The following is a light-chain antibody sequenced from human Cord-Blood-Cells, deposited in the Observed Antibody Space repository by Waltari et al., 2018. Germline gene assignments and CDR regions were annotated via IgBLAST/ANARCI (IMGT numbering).Light chain of an antibody. CDR3: QQYYSTPYT. J-gene: IGKJ2*01. Sequence: DIVMTQSPDFLAVSLGEQATINCKSSQSVLYSSNNKNYLAWYQQKPGQPPKLLIYWASTRESGVPDRFSGSGSGTDFTLTISSLQAEDVAVYYCQQYYSTPYTFGQGTKREIK. CDR2: WAS. CDR1: QSVLYSSNNKNY. V-gene: IGKV4-1*01.